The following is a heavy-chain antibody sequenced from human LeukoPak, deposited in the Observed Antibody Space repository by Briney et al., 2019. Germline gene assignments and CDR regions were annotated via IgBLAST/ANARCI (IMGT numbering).Heavy chain of an antibody. CDR2: INHSGST. Sequence: SETLSLTCAVYGGSFSGHYWSWIRQPPGKGLEWIGEINHSGSTNYNPSLKSRVTISVDTSKNQFSLKLSSVTAADTAVYYCSRDGGRDSGSYYEDYWGQGTLVTVSS. V-gene: IGHV4-34*01. CDR1: GGSFSGHY. CDR3: SRDGGRDSGSYYEDY. J-gene: IGHJ4*02. D-gene: IGHD1-26*01.